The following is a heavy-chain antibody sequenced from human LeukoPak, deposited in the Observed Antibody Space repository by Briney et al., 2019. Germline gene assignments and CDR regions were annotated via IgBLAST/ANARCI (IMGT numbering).Heavy chain of an antibody. Sequence: ASETLSLTCTVSGGSISSYYWSWIRQPPGKGLEWIGYIYYSGSTNYNPSLKSRVTISVDTSKNQFSLKLSSVTAADTAVYYCARESSAVGAIGYFDYWGQGTLVTVSS. CDR2: IYYSGST. J-gene: IGHJ4*01. V-gene: IGHV4-59*01. CDR1: GGSISSYY. D-gene: IGHD1-26*01. CDR3: ARESSAVGAIGYFDY.